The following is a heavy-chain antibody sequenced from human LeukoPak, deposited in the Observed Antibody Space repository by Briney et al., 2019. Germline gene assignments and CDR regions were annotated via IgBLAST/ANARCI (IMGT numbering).Heavy chain of an antibody. J-gene: IGHJ5*02. CDR3: ARWYRTWGGSNWFDP. Sequence: GSLRLSCAASGFTFSSYSMNWVRQPPGKGLEWIGSIYYSGSTYYNPSLKSRVTISVDTSKNQFSLKLSSVTAADTAVYYCARWYRTWGGSNWFDPWGQGTLVTVSS. V-gene: IGHV4-39*01. D-gene: IGHD5-12*01. CDR2: IYYSGST. CDR1: GFTFSSYSMN.